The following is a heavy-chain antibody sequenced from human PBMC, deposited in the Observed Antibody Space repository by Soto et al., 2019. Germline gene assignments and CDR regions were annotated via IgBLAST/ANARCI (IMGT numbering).Heavy chain of an antibody. J-gene: IGHJ3*02. CDR1: GFTFSNYW. D-gene: IGHD3-22*01. Sequence: EVQLVESGGGLVQPGGSLRLSCAAAGFTFSNYWIHWVRQAPGKGLVWVSRINSDGSGTIYADSVKGRFTISRDNAKNTLYLDMNRMRAEDTAVYFCVRQYYDSSGYSSHDALDIWGQGTMVTVSS. CDR3: VRQYYDSSGYSSHDALDI. V-gene: IGHV3-74*01. CDR2: INSDGSGT.